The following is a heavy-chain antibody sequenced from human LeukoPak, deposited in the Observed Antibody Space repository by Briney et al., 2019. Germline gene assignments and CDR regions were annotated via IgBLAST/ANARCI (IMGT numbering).Heavy chain of an antibody. V-gene: IGHV4-39*07. CDR3: ARELRSFYSGGSM. D-gene: IGHD2-21*01. CDR1: GDSIGRNDYF. CDR2: VYYNGAT. Sequence: SETLSLTCTVSGDSIGRNDYFWGWIRQSPGKGLEWIGSVYYNGATQYSPSLKSRVTMSVDTSKNQFSLKLTSVTAADTAVYYCARELRSFYSGGSMWGQGTLVTVSS. J-gene: IGHJ4*02.